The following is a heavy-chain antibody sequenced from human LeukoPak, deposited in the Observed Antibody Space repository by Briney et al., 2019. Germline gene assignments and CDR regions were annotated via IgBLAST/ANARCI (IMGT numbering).Heavy chain of an antibody. CDR2: ISYDGSNK. J-gene: IGHJ4*02. CDR1: GFTFSSYA. Sequence: PGGSLRLSCAASGFTFSSYAMHWVRQAPGKGLEWVAVISYDGSNKYYADSVKGRFTVSRDNSKNTLYLQMNSLRAEDTAVYYCARALSSSDDYWGQGTLVIVSS. D-gene: IGHD6-13*01. CDR3: ARALSSSDDY. V-gene: IGHV3-30-3*01.